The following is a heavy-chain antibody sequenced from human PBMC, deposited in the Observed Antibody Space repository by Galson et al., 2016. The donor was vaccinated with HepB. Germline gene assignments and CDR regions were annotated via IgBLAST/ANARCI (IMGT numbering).Heavy chain of an antibody. J-gene: IGHJ4*02. V-gene: IGHV4-34*01. CDR3: ARHSHTVGLDF. CDR1: GGSFSAYF. D-gene: IGHD1-26*01. Sequence: ETLSLTCAVNGGSFSAYFWTWIRQPPGKGLEWIGEIDYSGNTKYNPSLKGRFTMSVDTSKTQFSLKLSSVTAADTAVYYCARHSHTVGLDFWGQGTLVSVSS. CDR2: IDYSGNT.